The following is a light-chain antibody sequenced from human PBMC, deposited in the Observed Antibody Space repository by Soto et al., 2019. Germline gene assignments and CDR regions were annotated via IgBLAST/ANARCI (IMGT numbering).Light chain of an antibody. J-gene: IGLJ2*01. Sequence: QSALTQPASVSGSPGQSITISCTGTSSDVGVYNYVSWYQQHPGKAPKLMIYEVSNRPSGVSNRFSGSKSGDTASLTISGLQAEDEADYYCSSYTRSSTLVVFGGGTKLTVL. CDR2: EVS. CDR1: SSDVGVYNY. CDR3: SSYTRSSTLVV. V-gene: IGLV2-14*01.